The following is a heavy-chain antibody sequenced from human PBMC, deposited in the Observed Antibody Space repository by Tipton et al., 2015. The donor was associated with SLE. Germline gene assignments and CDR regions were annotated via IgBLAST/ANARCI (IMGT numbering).Heavy chain of an antibody. D-gene: IGHD6-19*01. CDR3: ARVVAGFGRSDRLVDP. CDR1: GFSVSNNY. J-gene: IGHJ5*02. Sequence: SLRLSCAASGFSVSNNYMTWVRQAPGKGLEWVSLISSGGTTQYADSVKGRFTVSRDNSMNTMYLQMNSLRAEDTAVYYCARVVAGFGRSDRLVDPRGQGTLVTVSS. V-gene: IGHV3-66*01. CDR2: ISSGGTT.